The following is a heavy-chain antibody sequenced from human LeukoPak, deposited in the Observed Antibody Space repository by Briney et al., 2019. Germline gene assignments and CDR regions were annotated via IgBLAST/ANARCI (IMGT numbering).Heavy chain of an antibody. Sequence: ASVKVSCKASGYTFTTCYLHWVRQAPGQGLEWMGWISGYNGNTNYAQKLQGRVTMTTDTSTTTVYMELRSLRSDDTAVYYCARARAEGADYWGQGTLVTVSS. CDR1: GYTFTTCY. CDR3: ARARAEGADY. CDR2: ISGYNGNT. J-gene: IGHJ4*02. D-gene: IGHD3-16*01. V-gene: IGHV1-18*04.